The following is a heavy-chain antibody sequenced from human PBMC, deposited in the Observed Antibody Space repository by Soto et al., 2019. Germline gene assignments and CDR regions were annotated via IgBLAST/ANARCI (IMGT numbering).Heavy chain of an antibody. CDR2: INAGNGNT. J-gene: IGHJ4*02. CDR1: GYTFTSYA. D-gene: IGHD2-21*02. V-gene: IGHV1-3*05. Sequence: QVQLVQSGAEEKKPGVPVKVSCKASGYTFTSYAMHWVRQAPGQRLEWMGWINAGNGNTKYSQKFQGRVTITRDTSASTAYMELSSLRSEDTAVYYCARSIVVVTALDYWGQGTLVTVSS. CDR3: ARSIVVVTALDY.